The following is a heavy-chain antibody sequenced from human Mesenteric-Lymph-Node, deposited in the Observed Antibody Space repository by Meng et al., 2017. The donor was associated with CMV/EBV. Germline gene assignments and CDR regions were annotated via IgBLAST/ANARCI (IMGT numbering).Heavy chain of an antibody. CDR1: GYSFATYW. J-gene: IGHJ4*02. CDR2: IYPGNSDT. CDR3: ARHGGYDSSGLYDF. V-gene: IGHV5-51*01. Sequence: GGSLRLSCKGSGYSFATYWIGWVRQMPGKGLEWMGIIYPGNSDTRYSPPFEGQVTISADKSISTAYLQWSSLKASDTAMYYCARHGGYDSSGLYDFWGQGTLVTVSS. D-gene: IGHD3-22*01.